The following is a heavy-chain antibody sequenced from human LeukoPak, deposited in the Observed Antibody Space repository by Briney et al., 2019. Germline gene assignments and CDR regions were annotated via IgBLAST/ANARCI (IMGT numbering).Heavy chain of an antibody. CDR3: ARRERRYFDWLPPGYGMDV. CDR1: GYSFTDYW. D-gene: IGHD3-9*01. Sequence: GESLKISCKGSGYSFTDYWIGWVRQMPGKGLDWMGIIFPVNSDTRYSPSFRGQVTMSADKSISTAYLQWSSLKASDTAMYYCARRERRYFDWLPPGYGMDVWGQGTTVTVSS. V-gene: IGHV5-51*01. CDR2: IFPVNSDT. J-gene: IGHJ6*02.